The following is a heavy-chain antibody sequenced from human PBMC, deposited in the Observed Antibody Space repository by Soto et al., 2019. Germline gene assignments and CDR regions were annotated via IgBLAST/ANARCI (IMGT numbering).Heavy chain of an antibody. J-gene: IGHJ4*02. CDR1: GFTFSSYS. CDR2: ISSSSSTI. D-gene: IGHD4-4*01. CDR3: ARGYVTFDY. V-gene: IGHV3-48*01. Sequence: EVQLVESGGGLVQPGGSLRLSCAASGFTFSSYSMNWVRQAPGKGLEWVSYISSSSSTIYYADSVKGRFTISRDNAKNSLYLQMNSLRAEDTAVYFCARGYVTFDYWGQGTLVTVSS.